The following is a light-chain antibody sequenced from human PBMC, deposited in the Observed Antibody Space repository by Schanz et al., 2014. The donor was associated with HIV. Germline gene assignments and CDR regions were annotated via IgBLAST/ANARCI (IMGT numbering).Light chain of an antibody. V-gene: IGLV2-14*03. CDR2: DVY. Sequence: QSSLTQPASVSGSPGQSVSISCSGSNADVGGYDYVAWYQQYPGKAPRLLIYDVYIRPSGISNRFSGSKSGNTASLTISGLQAEDEADYYCSSYTSSSTLEFGGGTKLTVL. CDR3: SSYTSSSTLE. J-gene: IGLJ2*01. CDR1: NADVGGYDY.